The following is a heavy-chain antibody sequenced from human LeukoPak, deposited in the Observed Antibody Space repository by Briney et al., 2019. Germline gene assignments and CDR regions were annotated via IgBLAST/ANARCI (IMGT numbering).Heavy chain of an antibody. D-gene: IGHD2-15*01. J-gene: IGHJ3*02. CDR2: IYYSGSA. Sequence: KPSETLSLTCTVSGGSIRPHYWSWIRQPPAEGREWIGYIYYSGSADYNPSLKSRLTISVDTSKNQVSLKLSSVTAADTAVYYCARHVKRVVVATSAFDIWGQGAVVIVSS. CDR3: ARHVKRVVVATSAFDI. V-gene: IGHV4-59*08. CDR1: GGSIRPHY.